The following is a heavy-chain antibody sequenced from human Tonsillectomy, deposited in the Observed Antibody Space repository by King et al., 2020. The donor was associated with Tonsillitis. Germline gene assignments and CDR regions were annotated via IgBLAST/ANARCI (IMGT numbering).Heavy chain of an antibody. CDR3: ARGYYSHWYFDL. V-gene: IGHV6-1*01. J-gene: IGHJ2*01. CDR1: GDSVSSNSAA. D-gene: IGHD2-15*01. CDR2: AYYRSQGFN. Sequence: VQLQQSGPGLGKPSQTLSLTCAISGDSVSSNSAAWNWIRQTPSRGLEWLGRAYYRSQGFNDYAVSVKSRITNNPDTSKNQFSLQLNSVTPEDTAVYYCARGYYSHWYFDLWGRGTLLTVSS.